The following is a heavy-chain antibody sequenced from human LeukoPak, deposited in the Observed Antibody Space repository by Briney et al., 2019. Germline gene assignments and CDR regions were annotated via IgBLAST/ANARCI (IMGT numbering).Heavy chain of an antibody. J-gene: IGHJ4*02. Sequence: GGSLRLSCAASGFTFSSYAMSWVRQAPGKGLEWVSAISGSGGSTYYADSVKGRFTISRDNSKNTLYLQMNSLRAEDTAVYYCEKDLGGSGDYRPYWGQGSVVTVSS. CDR1: GFTFSSYA. V-gene: IGHV3-23*01. D-gene: IGHD2-21*02. CDR2: ISGSGGST. CDR3: EKDLGGSGDYRPY.